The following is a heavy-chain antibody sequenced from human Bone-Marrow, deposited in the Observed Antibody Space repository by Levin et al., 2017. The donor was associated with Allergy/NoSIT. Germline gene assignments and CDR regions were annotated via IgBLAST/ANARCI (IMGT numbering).Heavy chain of an antibody. CDR1: GFTLDSYA. Sequence: PGGSLRLSCAASGFTLDSYAMSWVRQSPGKGLEWVSAVSGSGGSTYYADSVKGRFTISRDQSTNTFYLQMNSLRAEDTAVYFCAKDGSGTYFRYFDYWGQGTLVTVSS. CDR3: AKDGSGTYFRYFDY. J-gene: IGHJ4*02. CDR2: VSGSGGST. D-gene: IGHD1-26*01. V-gene: IGHV3-23*01.